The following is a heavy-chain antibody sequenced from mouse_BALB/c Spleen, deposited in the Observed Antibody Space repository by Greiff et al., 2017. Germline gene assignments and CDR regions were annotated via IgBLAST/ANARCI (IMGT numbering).Heavy chain of an antibody. Sequence: EVQRVESGGGLVKPGGSLKLSCAASGFTFSSYAMSWVRQSPEKRLEWVAEISSGGSYTYYPDTVTGRFTISRDNAKNTLYLEMSSLRSEDTAMYYCAREKDYGNPWFAYWGQGTLVTVSA. CDR3: AREKDYGNPWFAY. CDR1: GFTFSSYA. J-gene: IGHJ3*01. CDR2: ISSGGSYT. D-gene: IGHD1-1*01. V-gene: IGHV5-9-4*01.